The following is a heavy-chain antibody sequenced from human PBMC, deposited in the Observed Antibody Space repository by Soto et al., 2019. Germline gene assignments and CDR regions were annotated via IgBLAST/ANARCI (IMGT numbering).Heavy chain of an antibody. D-gene: IGHD6-13*01. J-gene: IGHJ4*02. Sequence: SETLALTCTVSDGSISSADYYWSWIRQPPGKGLEWIGEINHSGSTNYNPSLKSRVTISVDTSKNQFSLKLSSVTAADTAVYYCARGLLREQQLVTTFDYWGQGTLVTVSS. CDR3: ARGLLREQQLVTTFDY. CDR2: INHSGST. CDR1: DGSISSADYY. V-gene: IGHV4-34*01.